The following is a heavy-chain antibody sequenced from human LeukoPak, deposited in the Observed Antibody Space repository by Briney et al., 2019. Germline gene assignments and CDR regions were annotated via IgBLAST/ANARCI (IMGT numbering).Heavy chain of an antibody. D-gene: IGHD2-2*01. CDR3: ASAGYCSSTSCYYIDP. Sequence: GASVTVSCKASGYTFTSYYMHWVRQAPGQGLEWMGIINPSGGSTSYAQKFQGRVTMTRDTSTSTVYMELSSLRSEDTAVYYCASAGYCSSTSCYYIDPWGQGTLVTVSS. V-gene: IGHV1-46*01. CDR2: INPSGGST. J-gene: IGHJ5*02. CDR1: GYTFTSYY.